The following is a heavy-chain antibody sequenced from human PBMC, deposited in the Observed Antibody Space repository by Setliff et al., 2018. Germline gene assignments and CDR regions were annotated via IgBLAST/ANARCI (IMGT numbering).Heavy chain of an antibody. CDR2: INHSGIT. D-gene: IGHD2-2*01. CDR3: RLAHCSTTSCEEALDY. V-gene: IGHV4-34*01. J-gene: IGHJ4*02. Sequence: SETLSLTCTVYGGSLSNYYWSWVRQPPGQGPEWIVEINHSGITNYNPSLKGRVTISLDTSKNQFSLNLNSVTAADTAVYYFRLAHCSTTSCEEALDYWSQGTLVTVSS. CDR1: GGSLSNYY.